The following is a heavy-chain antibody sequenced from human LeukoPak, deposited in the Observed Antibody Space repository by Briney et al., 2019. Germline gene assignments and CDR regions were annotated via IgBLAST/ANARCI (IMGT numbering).Heavy chain of an antibody. Sequence: GRSLRLSCAASGFTFSSYGMHGVRQAPGKGLEWWAVIWYDGSNKYYADSVKGRFTISRDNSKNTLYLQMNSLRAEDTAVYYCATAGYSSGWYTDYWGQGTLVTVSS. CDR1: GFTFSSYG. V-gene: IGHV3-33*01. CDR3: ATAGYSSGWYTDY. D-gene: IGHD6-19*01. CDR2: IWYDGSNK. J-gene: IGHJ4*02.